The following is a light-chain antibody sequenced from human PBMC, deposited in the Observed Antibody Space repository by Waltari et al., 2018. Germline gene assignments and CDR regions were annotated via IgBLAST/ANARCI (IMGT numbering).Light chain of an antibody. CDR1: SSDIGGYQY. J-gene: IGLJ2*01. Sequence: QSALTQPASVSGSPGQSITISCTGTSSDIGGYQYVSWYQQHPGKAPKLMIYVVSNRPSGVSNRFSGSKSGNTASLTVSGLQAEDEADYYCSSYADNTWIFGGGTKLTVL. CDR2: VVS. V-gene: IGLV2-14*01. CDR3: SSYADNTWI.